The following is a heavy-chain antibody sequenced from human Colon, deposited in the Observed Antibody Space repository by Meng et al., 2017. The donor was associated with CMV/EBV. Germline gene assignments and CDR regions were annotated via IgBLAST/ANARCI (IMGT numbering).Heavy chain of an antibody. CDR2: IYYSGYT. CDR3: ATDYGDYYFDR. Sequence: QPAEPGPGLGKPSETLALPCTVSGGSISSSTYYWGWIRQTPGKGLEWIGNIYYSGYTYYNPSLKSRLTISVDTSKNQFSLKLTSVTAADTAVYYCATDYGDYYFDRWGQGTLVTVSS. V-gene: IGHV4-39*07. D-gene: IGHD4-17*01. CDR1: GGSISSSTYY. J-gene: IGHJ4*02.